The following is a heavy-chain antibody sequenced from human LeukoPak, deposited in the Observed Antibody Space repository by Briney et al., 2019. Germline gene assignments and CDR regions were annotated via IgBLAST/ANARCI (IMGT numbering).Heavy chain of an antibody. J-gene: IGHJ4*02. D-gene: IGHD1-26*01. Sequence: GGSLRLSCAASGFTFSSYGMHWVRQAPGKGLEWVAVISYDGSNKYYADSVKGRFTISRDNSKNTLYLQMNSLRAEDTAVYYCAKDGARGYFDYWGQGTLVTASS. CDR3: AKDGARGYFDY. V-gene: IGHV3-30*18. CDR1: GFTFSSYG. CDR2: ISYDGSNK.